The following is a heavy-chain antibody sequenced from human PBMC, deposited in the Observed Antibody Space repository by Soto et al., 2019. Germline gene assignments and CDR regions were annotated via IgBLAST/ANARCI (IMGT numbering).Heavy chain of an antibody. J-gene: IGHJ6*02. Sequence: ASVKVSCKASGYTFTGYYVHWVRQAPGQGLEWMGWINPNSGDTYLAQRFQGRVTMNRDTSIGTAYMELRGLTSDATAEYYCAKGGAIVAAGTRVYLYNAMDVWGQGTTVTVSS. CDR1: GYTFTGYY. CDR3: AKGGAIVAAGTRVYLYNAMDV. V-gene: IGHV1-2*02. D-gene: IGHD1-26*01. CDR2: INPNSGDT.